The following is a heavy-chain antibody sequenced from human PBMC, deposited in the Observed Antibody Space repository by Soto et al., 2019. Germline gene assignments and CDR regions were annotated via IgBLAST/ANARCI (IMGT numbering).Heavy chain of an antibody. CDR2: IIPIFGTA. V-gene: IGHV1-69*13. D-gene: IGHD4-17*01. CDR3: AREGGYGGYFDY. Sequence: SVKVSCKASGGTFSSYAISWVRQAPGQGLEWMGGIIPIFGTANYAQKFQGRVTITADESTSTAYMELSSLRSEDTAVYYCAREGGYGGYFDYWGQGTLVTVSS. J-gene: IGHJ4*02. CDR1: GGTFSSYA.